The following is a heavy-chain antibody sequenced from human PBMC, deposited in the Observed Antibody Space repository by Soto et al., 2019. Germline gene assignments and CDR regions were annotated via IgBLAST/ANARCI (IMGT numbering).Heavy chain of an antibody. J-gene: IGHJ6*02. Sequence: EVQLLESGGGLVQPGGSLRLSCAASGFSFSSYAMSWVRQAPGKGLEWVSSLTAGGGSTYHADSVKGRFTISRDNAKNTLYLQMNSLRAEDTAIYYCAKDSYGSGTDYVYGMDVRGQGTTVTVSS. V-gene: IGHV3-23*01. CDR1: GFSFSSYA. CDR3: AKDSYGSGTDYVYGMDV. CDR2: LTAGGGST. D-gene: IGHD3-10*01.